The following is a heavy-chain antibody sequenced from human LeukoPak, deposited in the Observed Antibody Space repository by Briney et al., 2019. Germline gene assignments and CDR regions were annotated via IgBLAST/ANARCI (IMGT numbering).Heavy chain of an antibody. V-gene: IGHV3-30*03. Sequence: GGSLRLSCAASGFTFSSYAMSWVRQAPGKGLEWVAVISYDGSNKYYADSVKGRFTISRDNSKNTLYLQMNSLRAEDTAVYYCARDSYGSGSHFDYWGQGTLVTVSS. CDR1: GFTFSSYA. D-gene: IGHD3-10*01. CDR2: ISYDGSNK. CDR3: ARDSYGSGSHFDY. J-gene: IGHJ4*02.